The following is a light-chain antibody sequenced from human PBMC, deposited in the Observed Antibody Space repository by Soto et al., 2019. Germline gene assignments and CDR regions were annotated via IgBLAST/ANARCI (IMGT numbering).Light chain of an antibody. J-gene: IGKJ3*01. Sequence: IAVTQNKSSLAASLGDRVTITCRASQTISNSLNWYQQKPGKAPDLLIYTTSSLQSGVPSRFSGSGSGTDFTLTISSLQPEDFATYYCQQSYSTPPTFGGGTNVDIK. V-gene: IGKV1-39*01. CDR2: TTS. CDR1: QTISNS. CDR3: QQSYSTPPT.